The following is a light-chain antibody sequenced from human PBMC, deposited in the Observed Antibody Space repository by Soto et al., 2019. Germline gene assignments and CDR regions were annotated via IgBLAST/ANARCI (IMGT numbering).Light chain of an antibody. CDR2: VVN. V-gene: IGLV2-14*03. J-gene: IGLJ1*01. CDR1: SSDVGGYNF. Sequence: QSVLTQPASVSGSPGQSITISCTGTSSDVGGYNFVSWYQHHPGKAPKLMIYVVNNRPSGVSNRFSGSKSVNTASLTISGLQTEDEADYYCSSYTTGSTLFFGTGTKVTVL. CDR3: SSYTTGSTLF.